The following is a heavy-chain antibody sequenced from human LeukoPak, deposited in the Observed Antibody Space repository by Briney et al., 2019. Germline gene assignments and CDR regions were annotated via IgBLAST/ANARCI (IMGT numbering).Heavy chain of an antibody. CDR3: ARPLSSSLSD. D-gene: IGHD6-19*01. CDR2: ISAYNGNT. J-gene: IGHJ4*02. V-gene: IGHV1-18*01. Sequence: EWMGWISAYNGNTNYAQKLQGRVTMTTDTSTSTAYMELRSLRSDDTAVYYCARPLSSSLSDWGQGTLVTVSS.